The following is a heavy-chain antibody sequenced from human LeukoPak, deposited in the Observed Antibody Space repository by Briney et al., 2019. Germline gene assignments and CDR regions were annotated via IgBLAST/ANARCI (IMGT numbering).Heavy chain of an antibody. V-gene: IGHV3-48*03. CDR3: AKSIAVAGWFFDY. D-gene: IGHD6-19*01. CDR2: ISSSGSTV. J-gene: IGHJ4*02. CDR1: GFTFSSYE. Sequence: PGGSLRLSCAASGFTFSSYEMNWVRQAPGKGLEWVSYISSSGSTVYYADSVKGRFTISRDNAKNSLYLQMNSLRAEDTAVYYCAKSIAVAGWFFDYWGQGTLVTVSS.